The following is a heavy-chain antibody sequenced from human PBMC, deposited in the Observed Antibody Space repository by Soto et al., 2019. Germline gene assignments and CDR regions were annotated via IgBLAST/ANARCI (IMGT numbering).Heavy chain of an antibody. Sequence: GSLRLSCAASGFTFSGSAMHWVRQASGKGLEWVGRIRSKANSYATAYAASVKGRFTISRDDSKNTAYLQMNSLKTEDTAVYYCTRSAGIAVAGTVTIYYYYGMDVWGQGTTVTVSS. CDR1: GFTFSGSA. V-gene: IGHV3-73*01. CDR3: TRSAGIAVAGTVTIYYYYGMDV. J-gene: IGHJ6*02. CDR2: IRSKANSYAT. D-gene: IGHD6-19*01.